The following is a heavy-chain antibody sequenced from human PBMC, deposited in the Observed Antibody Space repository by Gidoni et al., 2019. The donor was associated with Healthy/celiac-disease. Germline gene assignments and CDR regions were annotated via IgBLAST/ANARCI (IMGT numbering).Heavy chain of an antibody. CDR3: ARAEGIAVAGEFDY. J-gene: IGHJ4*02. CDR2: INHSGST. D-gene: IGHD6-19*01. V-gene: IGHV4-34*01. CDR1: GGSFSGYY. Sequence: QVQLQQWGAGLLKPSETLSLTCAVYGGSFSGYYWSWIRQPPGKGLEWIGKINHSGSTNYNPSLKSRVTISVDTSKNQFSLKLSSVTAADTAVYYCARAEGIAVAGEFDYWGQGTLVTVSS.